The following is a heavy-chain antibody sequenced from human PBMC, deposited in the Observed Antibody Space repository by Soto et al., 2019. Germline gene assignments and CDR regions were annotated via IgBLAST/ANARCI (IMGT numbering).Heavy chain of an antibody. V-gene: IGHV4-59*08. CDR2: IYYSGST. D-gene: IGHD3-16*01. CDR3: ARGLGGDGYIRH. Sequence: SETLSLTCTVSGGSMSSYYWSWIRQPPGKGLEWIGYIYYSGSTYYNPSLKSRVTISVDTSKNQFSLKLSSVTAADTAVYYCARGLGGDGYIRHWGQGTLVTVSS. J-gene: IGHJ4*02. CDR1: GGSMSSYY.